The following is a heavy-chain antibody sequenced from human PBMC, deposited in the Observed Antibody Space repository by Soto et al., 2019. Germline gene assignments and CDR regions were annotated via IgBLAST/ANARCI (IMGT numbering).Heavy chain of an antibody. CDR1: GCSIVGYD. CDR2: IYYSGST. CDR3: PNLQGFDYGDYVLDY. D-gene: IGHD4-17*01. V-gene: IGHV4-59*01. J-gene: IGHJ4*01. Sequence: PSETLSVRWTVAGCSIVGYDVRWILQPPGKGLEWIGYIYYSGSTNYNPSLKSRVTISVDTSKNQFSLKLSSVTAADTAVYYCPNLQGFDYGDYVLDYLGHGSLVTVSS.